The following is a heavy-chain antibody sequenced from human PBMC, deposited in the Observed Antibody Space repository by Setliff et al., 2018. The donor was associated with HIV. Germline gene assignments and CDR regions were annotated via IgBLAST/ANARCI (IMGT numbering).Heavy chain of an antibody. Sequence: GESLKISCKASGYSFSDYWIGWVRQMPGKGLEWMGVTYPGDSDTRYSPSFQGQVTISADKSISTAYLQWSSLKASDTAMYYCASQGDYHILTGYYSGPHDAFDIWGQGTMVTVSS. D-gene: IGHD3-9*01. V-gene: IGHV5-51*03. J-gene: IGHJ3*02. CDR2: TYPGDSDT. CDR3: ASQGDYHILTGYYSGPHDAFDI. CDR1: GYSFSDYW.